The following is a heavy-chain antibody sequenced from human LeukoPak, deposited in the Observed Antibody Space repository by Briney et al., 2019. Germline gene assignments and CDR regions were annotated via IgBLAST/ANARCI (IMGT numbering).Heavy chain of an antibody. Sequence: PGRSLRLSCAPSEFTLSRYGMHLVRQAPGKGLEWVAVIWYDGSNKYYADSVKGLFTISRDNSKNTLYLQMNSLRAEDTAVYYCAKSPMTTVTTPDYWGQGTLVTGSS. CDR2: IWYDGSNK. J-gene: IGHJ4*02. V-gene: IGHV3-33*06. CDR3: AKSPMTTVTTPDY. D-gene: IGHD4-17*01. CDR1: EFTLSRYG.